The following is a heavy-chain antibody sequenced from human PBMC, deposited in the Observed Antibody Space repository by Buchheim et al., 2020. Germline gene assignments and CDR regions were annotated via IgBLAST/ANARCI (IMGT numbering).Heavy chain of an antibody. CDR2: IDWDDDK. CDR1: GFSLSTSGMC. J-gene: IGHJ6*02. Sequence: QVTLRESGPALVKPTQTLTLTCTFSGFSLSTSGMCVIWIRQPPGKALEWLARIDWDDDKYYSTSLKTRLTISKDTYKNQVVLTMTNMDPVDTATYYCARGAVRGVIKHGIDVWRQGTT. CDR3: ARGAVRGVIKHGIDV. V-gene: IGHV2-70*13. D-gene: IGHD3-10*01.